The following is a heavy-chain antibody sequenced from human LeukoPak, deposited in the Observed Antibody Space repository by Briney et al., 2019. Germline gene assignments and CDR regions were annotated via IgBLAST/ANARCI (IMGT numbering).Heavy chain of an antibody. CDR1: GFPFSGYD. CDR2: ISSSSTTK. D-gene: IGHD6-19*01. CDR3: ARDLKAVSGRMFDY. J-gene: IGHJ4*02. Sequence: PGGALGLSCAASGFPFSGYDMKWVRQAPGEGLKWLSYISSSSTTKYHADSVKGRFTISRDNAKNSLYLQMNSLRAEDTAVYYCARDLKAVSGRMFDYWGQGTLVTVSS. V-gene: IGHV3-48*04.